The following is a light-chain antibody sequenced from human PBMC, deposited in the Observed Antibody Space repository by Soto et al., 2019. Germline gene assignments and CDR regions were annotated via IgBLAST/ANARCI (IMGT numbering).Light chain of an antibody. CDR2: GAS. Sequence: DIQMTQSPSTLSASVGDRVTITCRASQSISRWLAWYQQKPGEAPKLLIHGASSLESGVPSRFSGGGSGTEFPLTISRLQHDDFATYYCLQYNRYRTFGQGTKVEIK. J-gene: IGKJ1*01. V-gene: IGKV1-5*01. CDR1: QSISRW. CDR3: LQYNRYRT.